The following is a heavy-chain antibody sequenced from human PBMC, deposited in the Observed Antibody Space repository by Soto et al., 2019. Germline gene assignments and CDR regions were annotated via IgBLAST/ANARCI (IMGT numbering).Heavy chain of an antibody. V-gene: IGHV3-33*01. CDR2: IWYDGSIK. CDR1: GFIFSTYG. CDR3: TRAVGPFDY. Sequence: QVELVESGGGVAQPGRSLRLSCAASGFIFSTYGMHWLRQAPGKGLEWVAVIWYDGSIKYYADSVKGRFTISRDNSKNTLYLQMNNLRAEDTAIYYCTRAVGPFDYWGQGTLVTVSS. J-gene: IGHJ4*02.